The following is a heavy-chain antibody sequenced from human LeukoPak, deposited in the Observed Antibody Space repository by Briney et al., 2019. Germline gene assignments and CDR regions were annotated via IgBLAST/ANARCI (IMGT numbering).Heavy chain of an antibody. CDR3: AKDPMESGSYGMDV. V-gene: IGHV3-43*01. D-gene: IGHD1-26*01. CDR2: ISWDGGST. Sequence: PGGSLRLSCAASGFTFDDYTMHWVRQAPRKGLEWVSLISWDGGSTYYADSVKGRFTISRDNSKNSLYLQMNSLRTEDTALYYCAKDPMESGSYGMDVWGQGTTVTVSS. J-gene: IGHJ6*02. CDR1: GFTFDDYT.